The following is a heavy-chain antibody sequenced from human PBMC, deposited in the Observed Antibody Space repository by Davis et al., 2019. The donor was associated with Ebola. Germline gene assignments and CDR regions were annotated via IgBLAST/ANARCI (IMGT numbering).Heavy chain of an antibody. CDR1: GFTFSDYY. J-gene: IGHJ4*02. Sequence: GESLKISCAASGFTFSDYYMSWIRQAPGKGLEWVAVISYDGSNKYYADSVKGRFTISRDNSKNTLYLQMNSLRAEDTAVYYCAKWGQAFDSWGQGTLVTVSS. CDR2: ISYDGSNK. CDR3: AKWGQAFDS. V-gene: IGHV3-30-3*01. D-gene: IGHD1-26*01.